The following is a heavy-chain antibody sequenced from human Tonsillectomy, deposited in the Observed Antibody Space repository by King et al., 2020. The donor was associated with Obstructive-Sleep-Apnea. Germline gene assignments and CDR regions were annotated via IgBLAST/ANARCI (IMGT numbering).Heavy chain of an antibody. CDR3: ARGDYYGSGSTFDY. CDR1: GGSISSDY. Sequence: VQLQESGPGLVKPSETLSLTCTVSGGSISSDYWSWIRQPPGKGLEWIGFIYYSVSTNYNPSLKSRVTISVDTSKNQFSLKLSSVTAADTAVYYCARGDYYGSGSTFDYWGQGTLVTVSS. J-gene: IGHJ4*02. D-gene: IGHD3-10*01. V-gene: IGHV4-59*01. CDR2: IYYSVST.